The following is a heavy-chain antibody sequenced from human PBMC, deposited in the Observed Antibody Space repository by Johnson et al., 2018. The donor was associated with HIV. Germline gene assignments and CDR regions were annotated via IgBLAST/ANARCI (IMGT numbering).Heavy chain of an antibody. CDR2: ISGSGGST. D-gene: IGHD5-24*01. J-gene: IGHJ3*02. V-gene: IGHV3-23*04. CDR1: GFTFSSYA. CDR3: ARACRDGYTCDVYDI. Sequence: VQLVESGGGVVQPWRSLRLSCAASGFTFSSYAMSWVRQSPGKGLEWVSAISGSGGSTYYADSVKGRFTISRDNSKNTLYLQMNSLRAEDTAVYYCARACRDGYTCDVYDIWGLGTMVTVS.